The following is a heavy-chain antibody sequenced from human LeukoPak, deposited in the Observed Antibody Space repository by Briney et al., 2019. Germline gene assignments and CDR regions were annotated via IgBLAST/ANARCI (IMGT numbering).Heavy chain of an antibody. D-gene: IGHD2-21*01. CDR1: GFTFSSYA. CDR2: ISGSGGST. CDR3: AKVGEESDAFDI. V-gene: IGHV3-23*01. Sequence: GGSLRLSCAASGFTFSSYAMSWVRQAPGKGLEWVSAISGSGGSTYYADSVKGRFTIPRDNSKNTLYLQMNSLRAEDTAVYYCAKVGEESDAFDIWGQGTMVTVSS. J-gene: IGHJ3*02.